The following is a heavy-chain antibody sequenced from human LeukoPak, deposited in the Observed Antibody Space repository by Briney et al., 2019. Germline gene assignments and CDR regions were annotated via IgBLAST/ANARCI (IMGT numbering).Heavy chain of an antibody. CDR3: ARSGYDFWIGYSQYFQH. V-gene: IGHV4-34*01. CDR2: INHSGST. D-gene: IGHD3-3*01. Sequence: PSETLSLTCAVYGRSFSGYYWSWIRQPPGKGLEWIGEINHSGSTNYNPSLKSRVTISVDTSKNQFSLKLSSVTAADTAVYYCARSGYDFWIGYSQYFQHWGQGTLVTVSS. J-gene: IGHJ1*01. CDR1: GRSFSGYY.